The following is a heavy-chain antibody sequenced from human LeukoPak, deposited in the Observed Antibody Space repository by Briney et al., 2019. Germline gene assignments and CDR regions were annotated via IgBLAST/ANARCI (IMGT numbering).Heavy chain of an antibody. Sequence: GESLKISCKGSGYSFTSYWIGWVRQMPGKGLEWMGIMYPGDSDTRYSPSFQGQVTISADKSISTAYLQWSSLKASDTAMYYCATGQYCSGGSCRRNYFDYWGQGTLVTVSS. J-gene: IGHJ4*02. V-gene: IGHV5-51*01. CDR2: MYPGDSDT. CDR3: ATGQYCSGGSCRRNYFDY. D-gene: IGHD2-15*01. CDR1: GYSFTSYW.